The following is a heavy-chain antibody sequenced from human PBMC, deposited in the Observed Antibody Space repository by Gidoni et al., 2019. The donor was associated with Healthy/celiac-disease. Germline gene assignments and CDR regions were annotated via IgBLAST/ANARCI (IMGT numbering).Heavy chain of an antibody. CDR2: IIPIFGTA. CDR3: ARVPPYSGSPAEGWFDP. Sequence: QVQLVQSGAEVKKPGSSVKVSCKASGGTCSSYAISWVRQAPGQGLGWMGGIIPIFGTANYAQKFQGRVTITADESTSTAYMGLSSLRSEDTAVYYCARVPPYSGSPAEGWFDPWGQGTLVTVSS. J-gene: IGHJ5*02. D-gene: IGHD5-12*01. V-gene: IGHV1-69*01. CDR1: GGTCSSYA.